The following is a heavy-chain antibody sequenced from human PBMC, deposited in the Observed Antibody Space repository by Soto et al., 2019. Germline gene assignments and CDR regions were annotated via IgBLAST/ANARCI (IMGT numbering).Heavy chain of an antibody. D-gene: IGHD3-22*01. CDR3: AKDQYHDSRIPDASDI. CDR2: ISGSGGST. J-gene: IGHJ3*02. Sequence: GGSLRLSCAASGFTFSSYAMSWVRQAPGKGLEWVSAISGSGGSTYYADSVKGRFTISRDNSKNTLYLQMNSLRAEDTALYYCAKDQYHDSRIPDASDIWGEGTRVTVS. V-gene: IGHV3-23*01. CDR1: GFTFSSYA.